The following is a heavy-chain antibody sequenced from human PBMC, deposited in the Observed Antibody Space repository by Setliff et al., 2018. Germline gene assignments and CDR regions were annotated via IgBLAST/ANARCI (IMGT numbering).Heavy chain of an antibody. V-gene: IGHV1-24*01. CDR2: FDFEDGET. D-gene: IGHD3-10*01. Sequence: ASVKVSCKVSGYTLTKLPMHWVRQAPGKGLEWMGGFDFEDGETIYAHKFQGRFTISRDNAKNSLHLQLNSLRAEDTAVYYCARAKGTTMATQYFDYWGQGTLVTVSS. CDR3: ARAKGTTMATQYFDY. J-gene: IGHJ4*02. CDR1: GYTLTKLP.